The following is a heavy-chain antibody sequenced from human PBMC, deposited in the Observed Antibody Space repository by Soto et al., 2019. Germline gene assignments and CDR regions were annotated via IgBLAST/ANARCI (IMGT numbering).Heavy chain of an antibody. CDR3: AKDIGGQLAAFDY. CDR2: ISWNSGSI. J-gene: IGHJ4*02. V-gene: IGHV3-9*01. Sequence: GGSLRLSCAASGFTFDDYAMHWVRQAPGKGLEWVSGISWNSGSIGYADSVKGRFTISRDNAKNSLYLQMNSLRAEDTALYYCAKDIGGQLAAFDYWGQGTLVTVSS. D-gene: IGHD6-13*01. CDR1: GFTFDDYA.